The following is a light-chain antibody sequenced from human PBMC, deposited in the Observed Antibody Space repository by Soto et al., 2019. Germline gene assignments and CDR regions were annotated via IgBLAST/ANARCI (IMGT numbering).Light chain of an antibody. CDR3: SSYTSISTYV. Sequence: QSVLTQPASVSGSPGQSITLSCTGTSSEVCGYNYVSWYQQHPGKAPKLMIYDVSNRPSGVSNRFSGSKSGNTASLTISGLQAEDEADYYCSSYTSISTYVFGTGTKVTVL. V-gene: IGLV2-14*01. J-gene: IGLJ1*01. CDR2: DVS. CDR1: SSEVCGYNY.